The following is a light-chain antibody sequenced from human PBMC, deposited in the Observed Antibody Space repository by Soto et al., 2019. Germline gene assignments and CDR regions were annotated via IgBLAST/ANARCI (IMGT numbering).Light chain of an antibody. CDR2: EVS. CDR3: CSYAGNGAWV. CDR1: SGDVGNYDL. J-gene: IGLJ3*02. Sequence: QSALTQPASVSWSPGQSITISCSGSSGDVGNYDLVSWYQQIPGKAPQLMIFEVSRRPSRVSDRFSGSKSGNTASLTISGLQAEDEGDFYCCSYAGNGAWVFGGGTKVTVL. V-gene: IGLV2-23*02.